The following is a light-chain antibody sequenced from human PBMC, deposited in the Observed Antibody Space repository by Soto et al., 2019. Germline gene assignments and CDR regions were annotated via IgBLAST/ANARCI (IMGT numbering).Light chain of an antibody. CDR3: QKYNSVPRT. Sequence: DMQMTQSPPALSASVGDNITITCRASHDINNYLAWYQQKPGEVPKLLIYSASTLESGVSSRFSGCGTGTGFTLTINSLQPEDVGTYYCQKYNSVPRTFGQGNQVQFK. CDR2: SAS. V-gene: IGKV1-27*01. CDR1: HDINNY. J-gene: IGKJ1*01.